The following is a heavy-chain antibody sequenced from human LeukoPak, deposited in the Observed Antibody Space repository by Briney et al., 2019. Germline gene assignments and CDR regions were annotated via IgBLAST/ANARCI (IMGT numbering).Heavy chain of an antibody. J-gene: IGHJ4*02. CDR3: AKDFLVGDYDFWSGYYDY. V-gene: IGHV3-30*02. CDR2: IRYDGSNK. CDR1: GFTFSSYG. Sequence: GGSLRLSCAASGFTFSSYGMHWVRQAPGKGLEWVAFIRYDGSNKYYADSVKGRFTISRDNSKNTLYLQMNSLRAEDTAVYYCAKDFLVGDYDFWSGYYDYWGQGTLVTVSS. D-gene: IGHD3-3*01.